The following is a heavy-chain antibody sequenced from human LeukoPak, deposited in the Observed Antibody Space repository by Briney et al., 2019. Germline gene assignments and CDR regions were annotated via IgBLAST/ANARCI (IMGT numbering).Heavy chain of an antibody. D-gene: IGHD3-10*01. CDR1: GYTFTGYY. J-gene: IGHJ4*02. Sequence: ASVKVSCKTSGYTFTGYYMHWVRQAPGQGLEWMGWINPNSGGTNYAQKFQGRVTMTRDTSISTAYMELSRLRSDDTAVYYCARAARSNYYGSGSYIDYWGQGTLVTVSS. V-gene: IGHV1-2*02. CDR3: ARAARSNYYGSGSYIDY. CDR2: INPNSGGT.